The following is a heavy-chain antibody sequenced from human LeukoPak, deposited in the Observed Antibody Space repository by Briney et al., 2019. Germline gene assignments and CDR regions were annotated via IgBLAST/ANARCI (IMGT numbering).Heavy chain of an antibody. V-gene: IGHV3-30*02. CDR1: GFTFSSYG. J-gene: IGHJ4*02. CDR2: IRYDGSKK. Sequence: QPGGSLRLSCAASGFTFSSYGMHWVRQAPGKGLEWVVFIRYDGSKKYYADSVKGRFTISRDNAKNSLYLQMNSLRAEDTAVYYCAREAYYYDSSGYYPLDYWGQGTLVTVSS. CDR3: AREAYYYDSSGYYPLDY. D-gene: IGHD3-22*01.